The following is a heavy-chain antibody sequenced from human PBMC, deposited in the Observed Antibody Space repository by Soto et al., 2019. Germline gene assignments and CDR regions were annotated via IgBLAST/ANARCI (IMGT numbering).Heavy chain of an antibody. CDR2: IYYSGST. V-gene: IGHV4-30-4*01. J-gene: IGHJ4*02. CDR1: GDSISSGDYY. Sequence: SEPLSLTCTVSGDSISSGDYYWSWIRQPPGKGLEWSGYIYYSGSTYYNPSLKSRGTISVDTSKNQFSLKLSSVTAADTAVYYCASGMAMLYRHYYFDVWGKGTPVTVA. CDR3: ASGMAMLYRHYYFDV. D-gene: IGHD3-10*02.